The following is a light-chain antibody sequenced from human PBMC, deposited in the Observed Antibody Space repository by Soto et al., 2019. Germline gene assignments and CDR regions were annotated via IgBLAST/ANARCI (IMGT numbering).Light chain of an antibody. CDR1: QSVSSSY. Sequence: EIVVTQSAGTLSLSPGEVATLSCRASQSVSSSYLASYQQKPGQAPRLLIYGASNRATGIPHRFSGSGSGTDFTLTISRLEPEDLAVYYCQQYSSSPLTFGGGTRWIS. J-gene: IGKJ4*01. CDR2: GAS. CDR3: QQYSSSPLT. V-gene: IGKV3-20*01.